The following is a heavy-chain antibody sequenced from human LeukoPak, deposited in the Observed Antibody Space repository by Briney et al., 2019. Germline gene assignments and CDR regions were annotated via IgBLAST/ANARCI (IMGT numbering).Heavy chain of an antibody. CDR1: GYTFTSYG. D-gene: IGHD2-15*01. V-gene: IGHV1-18*01. CDR2: ISTYNGNT. CDR3: ARNPPYCSGGSCYPYYFDY. J-gene: IGHJ4*02. Sequence: ASVKVSCKASGYTFTSYGIGWVRQATGQGLEWMGWISTYNGNTNYTQKSQDRVTMTTDTSTSTAYMKLRGLSSDDTAVYYCARNPPYCSGGSCYPYYFDYWGQGTLVTVSS.